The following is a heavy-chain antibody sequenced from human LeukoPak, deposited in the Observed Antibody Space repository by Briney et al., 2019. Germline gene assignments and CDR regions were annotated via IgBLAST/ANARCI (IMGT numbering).Heavy chain of an antibody. Sequence: GGSLRLSCAASGFTFSSYSMNWVRQAPGKGLEWVSAISGSGGSTYYADSVKGRFTISRDNSKNTLYLQMNSLRAEDTAVYYCAKDPSTLVGATNLDYWGQGTLVTVSS. V-gene: IGHV3-23*01. CDR1: GFTFSSYS. D-gene: IGHD1-26*01. J-gene: IGHJ4*02. CDR2: ISGSGGST. CDR3: AKDPSTLVGATNLDY.